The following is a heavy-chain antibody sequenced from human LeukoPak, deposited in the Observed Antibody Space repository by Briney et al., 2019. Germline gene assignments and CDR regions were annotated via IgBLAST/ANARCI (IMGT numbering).Heavy chain of an antibody. Sequence: GGSLRLSCAPSGFTFSSYGMHWARQAPGKGLEWVAVIWYDGSNKYHADSVKGRFAISRDNSRNTLFLQMNSLRAEDTAVDSCARGNWNHYHGMDVWGQGTTVTVSS. CDR2: IWYDGSNK. V-gene: IGHV3-33*01. CDR3: ARGNWNHYHGMDV. CDR1: GFTFSSYG. D-gene: IGHD1-1*01. J-gene: IGHJ6*02.